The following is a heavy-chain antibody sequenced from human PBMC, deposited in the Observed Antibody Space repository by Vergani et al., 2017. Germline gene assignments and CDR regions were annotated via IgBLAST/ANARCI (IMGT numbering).Heavy chain of an antibody. CDR3: ARHKNWGAADMDV. CDR2: IYYSGST. J-gene: IGHJ6*02. V-gene: IGHV4-34*01. D-gene: IGHD6-13*01. CDR1: GGSFSGYY. Sequence: QVQLQQWGAGLLKPSETLSLTCAVYGGSFSGYYWSWIRQPPGKGLEWIGYIYYSGSTYYNPSLKSRVTISVDTSKNQFSLKLSSVTAADTAVYYCARHKNWGAADMDVWGQGTTVTVSS.